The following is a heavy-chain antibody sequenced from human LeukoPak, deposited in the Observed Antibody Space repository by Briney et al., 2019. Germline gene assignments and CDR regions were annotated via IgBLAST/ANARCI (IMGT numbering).Heavy chain of an antibody. D-gene: IGHD1-14*01. CDR1: GFTFTTYW. Sequence: GGSLRLSCAASGFTFTTYWMAWVRQAPGKGLEWVSAISGSGGSTYYADSVKGRFTISRDNSKNTLYLQMNSLRAEDTAVYYCAKDPRTKNAFDIWGQGTMVTVSS. V-gene: IGHV3-23*01. CDR3: AKDPRTKNAFDI. J-gene: IGHJ3*02. CDR2: ISGSGGST.